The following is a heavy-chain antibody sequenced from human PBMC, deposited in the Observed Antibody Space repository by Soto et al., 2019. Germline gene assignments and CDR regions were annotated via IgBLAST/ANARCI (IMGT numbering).Heavy chain of an antibody. V-gene: IGHV1-2*04. Sequence: QVQLVQSGAEVKKPGASVKVSCKASGYTFSDHFIHWVRQAPGQGLEEMGWINPKNGAAKYVQKFQDWVTMTRDTTTSTAYVEVRRLKSDDTAIYFCARAGISGSGSYIDSWGQGTLATVSS. CDR2: INPKNGAA. J-gene: IGHJ4*02. CDR1: GYTFSDHF. CDR3: ARAGISGSGSYIDS. D-gene: IGHD3-10*01.